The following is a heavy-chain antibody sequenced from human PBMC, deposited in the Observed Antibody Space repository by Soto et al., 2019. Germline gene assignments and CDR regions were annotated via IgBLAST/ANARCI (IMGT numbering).Heavy chain of an antibody. Sequence: PSETLSLTCTVSGGSISSSSYYWGRIRQHPGRGLEWIGYIYYSGSTYYKPSLKSRVTISVDPSKNQFSLELSSGTATDTAVYYCARAVPTPCYFDYWGRGTLVTVSS. CDR1: GGSISSSSYY. CDR2: IYYSGST. CDR3: ARAVPTPCYFDY. J-gene: IGHJ4*02. V-gene: IGHV4-31*03. D-gene: IGHD1-1*01.